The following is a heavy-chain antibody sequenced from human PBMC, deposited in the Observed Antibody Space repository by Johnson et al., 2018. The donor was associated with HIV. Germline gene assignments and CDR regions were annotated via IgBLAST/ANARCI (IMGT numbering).Heavy chain of an antibody. J-gene: IGHJ3*02. CDR2: ISYDGSNT. V-gene: IGHV3-30*04. CDR1: GFTFSSYT. Sequence: QVQLVESGGGVVQPGRSLRLSCTASGFTFSSYTIYWVRQTPGKGLEWVAIISYDGSNTYYADSVKGRFTISRDNSKTTLYLQMNSLRAEDTAVYYWAGVRLMGAFDIWGQGTMVTVSS. D-gene: IGHD2-8*01. CDR3: AGVRLMGAFDI.